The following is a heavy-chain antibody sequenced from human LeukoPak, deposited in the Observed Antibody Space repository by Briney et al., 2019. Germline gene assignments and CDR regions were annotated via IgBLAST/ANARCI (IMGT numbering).Heavy chain of an antibody. CDR3: ARDILSSSWSYAFDI. V-gene: IGHV3-21*01. CDR2: ISSSGSYI. CDR1: GFTFSSYS. Sequence: GGSLRLSCAASGFTFSSYSMNWVRQAAGKGLEWVSSISSSGSYIYYADSVKGRFTISRDNSKNSLYLQMNSLRAEDTAVYYCARDILSSSWSYAFDIWGQGTVVTVSS. D-gene: IGHD6-13*01. J-gene: IGHJ3*02.